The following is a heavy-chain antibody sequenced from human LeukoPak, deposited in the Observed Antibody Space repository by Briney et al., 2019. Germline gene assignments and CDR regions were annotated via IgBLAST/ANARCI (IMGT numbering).Heavy chain of an antibody. CDR2: INHSGST. Sequence: SETLSLTCAVYGGSFSGYYWSWIRQPPGKGLEWIGEINHSGSTNSNPSLKSRVTVSVDTSKNLFSLKLSSVTAADTAVYYCARGRRIVSYYYYYMDVWGKGTTVTVSS. CDR3: ARGRRIVSYYYYYMDV. CDR1: GGSFSGYY. D-gene: IGHD3-22*01. V-gene: IGHV4-34*01. J-gene: IGHJ6*03.